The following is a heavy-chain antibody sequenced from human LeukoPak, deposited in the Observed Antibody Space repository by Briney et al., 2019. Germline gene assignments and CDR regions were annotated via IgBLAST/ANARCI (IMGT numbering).Heavy chain of an antibody. J-gene: IGHJ4*02. Sequence: QAGGSLRLSCAASGFTFSSYAMSWVRQAPGKGLEWVAVISYDGSNKYYADSVKGRFTISRDNSKNTLYLQMNSLRAEDTAVYYCAKESGSRGDFDCWGQGTLVTVSS. CDR1: GFTFSSYA. D-gene: IGHD2-15*01. V-gene: IGHV3-30-3*01. CDR2: ISYDGSNK. CDR3: AKESGSRGDFDC.